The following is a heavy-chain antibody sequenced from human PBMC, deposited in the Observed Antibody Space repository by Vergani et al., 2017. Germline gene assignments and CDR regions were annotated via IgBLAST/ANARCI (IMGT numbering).Heavy chain of an antibody. CDR3: AQKLSKQGYNYDAFDI. CDR1: GFSVNSHPMR. J-gene: IGHJ3*02. Sequence: QVTLKESGPALVKPTQTLTLTCTLSGFSVNSHPMRVIWIRQPPGKALEWLARIDWDDDKFYDRSLKTRLTISKDTSKNQVVLRMTNMDPVDTAMYYCAQKLSKQGYNYDAFDIWGQGTMVIFSS. V-gene: IGHV2-70*04. CDR2: IDWDDDK. D-gene: IGHD5-24*01.